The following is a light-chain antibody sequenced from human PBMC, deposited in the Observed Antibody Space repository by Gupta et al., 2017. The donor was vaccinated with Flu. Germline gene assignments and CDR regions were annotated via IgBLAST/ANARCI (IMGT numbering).Light chain of an antibody. Sequence: EIVLTQSPATLSLAPGERATLSCRASQSVTTYLAWYQQKPGQAPRLLIYDTSNRATGIPARFSGSGYGIDFTLTISSRELEDFAFYYCQQLSGWPPFTFGHGTRVDIK. CDR2: DTS. CDR1: QSVTTY. CDR3: QQLSGWPPFT. V-gene: IGKV3-11*01. J-gene: IGKJ3*01.